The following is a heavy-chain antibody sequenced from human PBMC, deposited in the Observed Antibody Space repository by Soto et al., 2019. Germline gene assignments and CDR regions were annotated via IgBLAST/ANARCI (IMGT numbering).Heavy chain of an antibody. CDR2: ISAYNGNT. J-gene: IGHJ4*02. Sequence: QVQLVQSGAEVKKPGASVKVSCKASGYTFASYAISWMRQAPGQGLEWMGWISAYNGNTNYAQKLQGRVTMTTDTPTSTAYMELRSLGSDDTAVYYSARDPPPPDYWGQGTLVTVSS. CDR3: ARDPPPPDY. CDR1: GYTFASYA. V-gene: IGHV1-18*01.